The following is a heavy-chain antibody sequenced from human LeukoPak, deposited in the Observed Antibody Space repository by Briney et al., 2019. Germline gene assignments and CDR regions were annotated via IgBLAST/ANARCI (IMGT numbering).Heavy chain of an antibody. J-gene: IGHJ6*03. CDR1: GFTFSSYS. D-gene: IGHD6-25*01. Sequence: GGSLRLSCAASGFTFSSYSMNWVRQAPGKGLEWVSSISSSSSYIYYADSVKGRFTISRDNAKNSLYLQMNSLRADDTAVYYCARFAAGGSYYYYMDVWGKGTTVTVSS. V-gene: IGHV3-21*01. CDR2: ISSSSSYI. CDR3: ARFAAGGSYYYYMDV.